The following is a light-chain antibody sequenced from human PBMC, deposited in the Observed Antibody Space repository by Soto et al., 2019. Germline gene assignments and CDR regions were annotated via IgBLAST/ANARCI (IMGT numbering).Light chain of an antibody. CDR1: RSNIGSNT. CDR2: SNN. CDR3: AVWDDSLNGRGV. Sequence: QSVLTQPPSASGTPGQRVTISCSGSRSNIGSNTVNWYQQLPGTAPKLLIYSNNQRPSGVPDRFSGFKSGTSASLAISGLQSEDEADYYCAVWDDSLNGRGVFGTGTKLTV. V-gene: IGLV1-44*01. J-gene: IGLJ1*01.